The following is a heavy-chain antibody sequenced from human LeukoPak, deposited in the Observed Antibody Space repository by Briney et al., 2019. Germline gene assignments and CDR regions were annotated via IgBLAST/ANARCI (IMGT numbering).Heavy chain of an antibody. CDR2: INPSGGST. J-gene: IGHJ5*02. Sequence: VASVKVSCKASGYTFSSYYMHWVRQAPGQGLEWMGIINPSGGSTNYAQKFQGRVTMTRDTSTSSVYMELSSLRSEDTAVYYCARDGGILLLGGYNWFDPWGQGTLVTVSS. D-gene: IGHD3-9*01. CDR1: GYTFSSYY. CDR3: ARDGGILLLGGYNWFDP. V-gene: IGHV1-46*01.